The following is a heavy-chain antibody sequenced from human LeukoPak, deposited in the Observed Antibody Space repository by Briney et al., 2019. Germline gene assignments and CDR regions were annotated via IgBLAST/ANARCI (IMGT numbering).Heavy chain of an antibody. D-gene: IGHD5-24*01. Sequence: SETLSLTCTVSGGSISSYYWSWVRQPPGKGLEWIGHMYYSGGTNYNPSLKSRGTISVDTSKNQFSLKLSSVTAADTAVYYCTRRCKDAYTLYCFDYWGQGTLVTVSS. V-gene: IGHV4-59*01. CDR3: TRRCKDAYTLYCFDY. J-gene: IGHJ4*02. CDR2: MYYSGGT. CDR1: GGSISSYY.